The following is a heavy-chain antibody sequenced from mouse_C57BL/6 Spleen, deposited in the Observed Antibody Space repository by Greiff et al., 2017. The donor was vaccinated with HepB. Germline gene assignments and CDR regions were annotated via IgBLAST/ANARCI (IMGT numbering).Heavy chain of an antibody. J-gene: IGHJ2*01. CDR2: IDPSDSYT. V-gene: IGHV1-59*01. D-gene: IGHD4-1*01. CDR3: ARLGLGYFDY. CDR1: GYTFTSYW. Sequence: VQLQQPGAELVRPGTSVKLSCKASGYTFTSYWMHWVKQRPGQGLEWIGVIDPSDSYTNYNQKFKGKATLTVDTSSSTAYMQLSSLTSEDSAVYYCARLGLGYFDYWGQGTTLTVTS.